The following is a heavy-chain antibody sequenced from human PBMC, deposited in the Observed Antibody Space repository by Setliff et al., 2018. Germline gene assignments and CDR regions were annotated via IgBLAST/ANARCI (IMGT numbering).Heavy chain of an antibody. Sequence: GGSLRLSCAASGFTFGSYWMNWVRQAPGKGLEWVANIKQDGSEKDYVDSVKGRFTISRDRAKNSLYLQMNSLRAEDTAVYYCARDLGAIFRYGLDVWGQGTTVTAP. D-gene: IGHD3-16*01. V-gene: IGHV3-7*01. CDR3: ARDLGAIFRYGLDV. CDR2: IKQDGSEK. J-gene: IGHJ6*02. CDR1: GFTFGSYW.